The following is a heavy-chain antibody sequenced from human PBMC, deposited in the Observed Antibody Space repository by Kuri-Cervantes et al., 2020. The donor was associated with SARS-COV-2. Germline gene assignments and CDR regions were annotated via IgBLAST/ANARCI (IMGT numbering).Heavy chain of an antibody. V-gene: IGHV3-21*04. CDR1: GFTLAKYT. CDR2: ISGSGSYI. CDR3: ARERTDYDFWSGYYMDY. D-gene: IGHD3-3*01. J-gene: IGHJ4*02. Sequence: GESLKISCVASGFTLAKYTMTWVRQAPGKALEWVSSISGSGSYIYYADSVKGRFTISRDNAKNSLYLQMNSLRAEDTAVYYCARERTDYDFWSGYYMDYWGQGTLVTVSS.